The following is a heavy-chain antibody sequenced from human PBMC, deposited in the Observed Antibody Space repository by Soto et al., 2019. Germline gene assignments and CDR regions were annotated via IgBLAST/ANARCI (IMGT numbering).Heavy chain of an antibody. V-gene: IGHV4-39*01. J-gene: IGHJ4*02. Sequence: SETLSLTCTVSGGSISSGSYFWGCIRQPPGKGLEWIGTVYYSGSTYYNPSLRSRVTISVDTSKNQFSLKLNTVTAADTAVYYCVRRGGAVAGTSRFDSWGQGMLVT. D-gene: IGHD6-19*01. CDR1: GGSISSGSYF. CDR3: VRRGGAVAGTSRFDS. CDR2: VYYSGST.